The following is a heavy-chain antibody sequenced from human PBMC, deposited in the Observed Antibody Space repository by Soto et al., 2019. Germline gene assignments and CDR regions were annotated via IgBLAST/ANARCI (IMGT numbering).Heavy chain of an antibody. J-gene: IGHJ6*02. V-gene: IGHV3-23*01. D-gene: IGHD4-4*01. CDR3: AKDYSNYSTGYYYYGMDV. CDR1: GFTFRSYA. CDR2: ISGSGSST. Sequence: GGSLRLSCAASGFTFRSYAMNWVRQAPGKGLEWVSAISGSGSSTYYADSVKGRFTISRDNSKNTLYLQMNSLRAEDTAVYYCAKDYSNYSTGYYYYGMDVWGQGTTVTVSS.